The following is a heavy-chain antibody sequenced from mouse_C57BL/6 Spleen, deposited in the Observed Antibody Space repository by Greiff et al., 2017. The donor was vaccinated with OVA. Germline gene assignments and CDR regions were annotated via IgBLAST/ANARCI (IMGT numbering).Heavy chain of an antibody. J-gene: IGHJ3*01. CDR2: IDPSDSYT. Sequence: QVQLQQPGAELVMPGASVKLSCKASGYTFTSYWMHWVKQRPGQGLEWIREIDPSDSYTNYNQKFKGKSTLTVDKSSSTAYMQLSSLTSEDSAVYYCARGGYGSSPAWFAYWGQGTLVTVSA. V-gene: IGHV1-69*01. CDR3: ARGGYGSSPAWFAY. D-gene: IGHD1-1*01. CDR1: GYTFTSYW.